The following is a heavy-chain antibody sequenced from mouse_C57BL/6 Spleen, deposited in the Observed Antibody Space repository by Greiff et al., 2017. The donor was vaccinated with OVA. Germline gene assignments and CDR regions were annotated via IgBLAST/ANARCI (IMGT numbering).Heavy chain of an antibody. V-gene: IGHV1-55*01. CDR3: ARHYDYDEGYYFDY. J-gene: IGHJ2*01. CDR2: IYPGSGST. D-gene: IGHD2-4*01. Sequence: QVQLQQSGAELVKPGASVKMSCKASGYTFTSYWITWVKQRPGQGLEWIGDIYPGSGSTNYNEKFKSKATLTVDTSSSTAYMQLSSLTSEDSAVYYCARHYDYDEGYYFDYWGQGTTLTVSS. CDR1: GYTFTSYW.